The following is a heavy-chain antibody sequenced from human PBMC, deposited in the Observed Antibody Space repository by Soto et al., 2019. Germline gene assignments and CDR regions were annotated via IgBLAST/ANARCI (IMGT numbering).Heavy chain of an antibody. V-gene: IGHV4-30-4*01. D-gene: IGHD4-17*01. J-gene: IGHJ5*02. CDR2: IYHGGST. CDR1: GGSISQGDYS. CDR3: ARDRGLDYGDSVRWFDP. Sequence: SETLSLTCTVSGGSISQGDYSWRWIRHPPRSGMEWIGYIYHGGSTYYNQSLERRVAISVDTSKNQFPLKLTFMTAADTAVYYCARDRGLDYGDSVRWFDPWGQGTVVTVPS.